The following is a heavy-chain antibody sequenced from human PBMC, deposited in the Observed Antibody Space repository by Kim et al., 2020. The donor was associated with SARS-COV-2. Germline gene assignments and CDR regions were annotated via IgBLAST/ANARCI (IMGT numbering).Heavy chain of an antibody. CDR1: GGSISSSDYY. CDR2: IYYSGST. V-gene: IGHV4-31*03. D-gene: IGHD2-2*01. J-gene: IGHJ4*01. Sequence: SETLSLTCTVSGGSISSSDYYWSWIRQHPGKGLEWIGYIYYSGSTYYNPSLKSRVTISVDTSKNQFSLKLSSVTAADTAVYYCARGPVRSVIVVVPAARGIDYWGQGTLVTVSS. CDR3: ARGPVRSVIVVVPAARGIDY.